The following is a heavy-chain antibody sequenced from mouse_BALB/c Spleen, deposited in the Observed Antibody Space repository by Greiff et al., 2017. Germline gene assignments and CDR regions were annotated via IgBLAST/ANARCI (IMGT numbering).Heavy chain of an antibody. CDR2: ISSGGGST. D-gene: IGHD2-14*01. CDR1: GFAFSSYD. Sequence: EVHLVESGGGLVKPGGSLKLSCAASGFAFSSYDMSWVRQTPEKRLEWVAYISSGGGSTYYPDTVKGRFTISRDNAKNTLYLQMSSLKSEDTAMYYCARGYRYDWFAYWGQGTLVTVSA. CDR3: ARGYRYDWFAY. V-gene: IGHV5-12-1*01. J-gene: IGHJ3*01.